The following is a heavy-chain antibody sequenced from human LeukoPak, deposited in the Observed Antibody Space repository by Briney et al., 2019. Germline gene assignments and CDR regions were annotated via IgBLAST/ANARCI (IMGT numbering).Heavy chain of an antibody. CDR3: AREGYYDSCGYYYVLYY. CDR2: ITPILGIA. J-gene: IGHJ4*02. D-gene: IGHD3-22*01. V-gene: IGHV1-69*04. CDR1: GGTFSSYA. Sequence: ASVKVSCKASGGTFSSYAISWVRQAPGQGLEWMGRITPILGIANYAQKFQGRVTITADKSTSTAYMELSSLRSEDTAVYYCAREGYYDSCGYYYVLYYWGQGTLVTVSS.